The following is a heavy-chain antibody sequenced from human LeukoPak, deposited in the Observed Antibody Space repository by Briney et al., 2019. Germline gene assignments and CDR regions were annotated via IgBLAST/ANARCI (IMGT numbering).Heavy chain of an antibody. J-gene: IGHJ5*02. CDR3: ARLGPIVATKNWFDP. V-gene: IGHV1-8*02. CDR1: GGTFSSYA. Sequence: GASVKVSCKASGGTFSSYAISWVRQATGQGLEWMGWMNPNSGNTGYAQKFQGRVTMTRNTSISTAYMELSSLRSEDTAVYYCARLGPIVATKNWFDPWGQGTLVTVSS. D-gene: IGHD5-12*01. CDR2: MNPNSGNT.